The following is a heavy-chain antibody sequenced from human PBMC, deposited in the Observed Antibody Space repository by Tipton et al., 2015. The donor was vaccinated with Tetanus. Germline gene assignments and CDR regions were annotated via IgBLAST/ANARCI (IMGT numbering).Heavy chain of an antibody. CDR2: LDYSGNT. J-gene: IGHJ5*02. CDR1: GGSISSSYYY. Sequence: LRLSCTVSGGSISSSYYYWGWIRQPPGKGLEWIGSLDYSGNTYYNSSLMSRVTISVDTSKNRFSLKLDSVTAADTAIYYCARALKQGANWFDPWGQGTLVTVSS. V-gene: IGHV4-39*07. D-gene: IGHD3-16*01. CDR3: ARALKQGANWFDP.